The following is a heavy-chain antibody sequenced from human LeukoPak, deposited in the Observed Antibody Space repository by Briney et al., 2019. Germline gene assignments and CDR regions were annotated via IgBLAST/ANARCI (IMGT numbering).Heavy chain of an antibody. V-gene: IGHV3-21*01. CDR1: GFTFDDYD. CDR2: ISRSGGST. Sequence: GGSLRLSCAASGFTFDDYDMNWVRQAPGQGLEWVSSISRSGGSTYYAESVRGRLTISRDNAESSVYLHVNSLRVEDTAIYYCVRGDKRDYWGQGTLVTVAS. CDR3: VRGDKRDY. J-gene: IGHJ4*01. D-gene: IGHD5-24*01.